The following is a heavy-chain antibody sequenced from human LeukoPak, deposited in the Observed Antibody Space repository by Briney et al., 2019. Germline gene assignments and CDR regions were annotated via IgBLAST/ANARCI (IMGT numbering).Heavy chain of an antibody. V-gene: IGHV3-23*01. CDR1: GFTFINYA. D-gene: IGHD6-25*01. CDR2: ISGSGAST. CDR3: APDLRGSASSLDD. Sequence: PGGSLRLSCAASGFTFINYAMSWVRQAPGKGLEWVSLISGSGASTYYPDSVKGRFTISRDNSKNTLSLQMNSLRAEDTAVYYCAPDLRGSASSLDDWGQGTLVTVSS. J-gene: IGHJ4*02.